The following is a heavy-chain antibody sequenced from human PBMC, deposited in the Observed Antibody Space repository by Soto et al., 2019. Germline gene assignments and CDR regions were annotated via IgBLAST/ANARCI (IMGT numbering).Heavy chain of an antibody. D-gene: IGHD3-3*01. CDR1: GGTFSSYT. V-gene: IGHV1-69*02. J-gene: IGHJ6*03. CDR2: IIPILGIA. CDR3: ARGGRLDLSTIFGVDGKPNYYYYYMDV. Sequence: ASVKVSCKASGGTFSSYTISWVRQAPGQGLEWMGRIIPILGIANYAQKFQGRVTITADKSTSTAYMELSSLRSEDTAVYYCARGGRLDLSTIFGVDGKPNYYYYYMDVWGKGTTVTVSS.